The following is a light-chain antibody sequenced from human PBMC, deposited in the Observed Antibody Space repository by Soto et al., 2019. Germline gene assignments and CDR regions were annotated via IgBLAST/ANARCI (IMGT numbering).Light chain of an antibody. CDR2: VAS. CDR1: QSLLHSNGNNY. J-gene: IGKJ1*01. Sequence: DVVLTQSPLSLPVTPGEPASISCRSSQSLLHSNGNNYLGWYLQKPGQSPQLLFYVASNRASGVPDRFSGSGSGTVFTLKNSRVEAEDVGLYYFMQSLRTPRTFGQGTKVEIK. V-gene: IGKV2-28*01. CDR3: MQSLRTPRT.